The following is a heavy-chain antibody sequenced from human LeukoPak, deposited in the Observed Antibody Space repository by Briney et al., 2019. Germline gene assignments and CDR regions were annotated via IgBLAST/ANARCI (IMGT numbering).Heavy chain of an antibody. J-gene: IGHJ6*03. Sequence: SETLSLTCTVSGGSISSYYWSWIRQPPGKGLEWIGYIYYSGSTNYNPSLKSRVTISVDTSKNQFSLKLSSVTAADTAVYYCAREMDSSSSGLSELYYYYYYMDVWGKGTTVTVSS. CDR2: IYYSGST. CDR1: GGSISSYY. CDR3: AREMDSSSSGLSELYYYYYYMDV. V-gene: IGHV4-59*01. D-gene: IGHD6-6*01.